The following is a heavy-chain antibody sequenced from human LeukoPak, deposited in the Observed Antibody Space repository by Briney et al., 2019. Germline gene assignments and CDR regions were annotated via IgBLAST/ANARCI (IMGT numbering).Heavy chain of an antibody. Sequence: ASVKVSCKASGYTFTSYGITWVRQAPGQGLEWMGWISAYNGNTNYAQRFQGRVTITRDTSANTAYMELSSLGSEDTAVYYCARDLYSSSRNFDYWGQGTLVTVSS. CDR3: ARDLYSSSRNFDY. D-gene: IGHD6-13*01. CDR2: ISAYNGNT. J-gene: IGHJ4*02. CDR1: GYTFTSYG. V-gene: IGHV1-18*01.